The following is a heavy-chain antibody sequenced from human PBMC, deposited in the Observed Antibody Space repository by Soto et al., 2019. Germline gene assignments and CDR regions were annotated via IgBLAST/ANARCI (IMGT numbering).Heavy chain of an antibody. CDR2: IGFKNNI. Sequence: GGSLRLSCAASGFTFSSYSMNWVRQAPGKGPEWVSYIGFKNNIYYADSAKGRFTISRDNARNSLYLQMNSLRDEDTAVYYCARDAGHSGYGLDVWGQGTTVTVSS. CDR1: GFTFSSYS. V-gene: IGHV3-48*02. J-gene: IGHJ6*01. D-gene: IGHD3-10*01. CDR3: ARDAGHSGYGLDV.